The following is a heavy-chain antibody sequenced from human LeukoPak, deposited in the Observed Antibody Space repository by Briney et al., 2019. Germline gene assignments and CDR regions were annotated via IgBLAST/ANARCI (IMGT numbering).Heavy chain of an antibody. D-gene: IGHD5-24*01. CDR2: ISYTGSA. CDR1: GGSLSSYY. Sequence: PSETLSLTCTVSGGSLSSYYWSWIRQPPGKGLEWIGYISYTGSANHNPSLKSRVSISVDTTKSHFSLRLSSVTAADTAVYYCARGRWLQYYFDYWGQGTLVTVSS. J-gene: IGHJ4*02. V-gene: IGHV4-59*01. CDR3: ARGRWLQYYFDY.